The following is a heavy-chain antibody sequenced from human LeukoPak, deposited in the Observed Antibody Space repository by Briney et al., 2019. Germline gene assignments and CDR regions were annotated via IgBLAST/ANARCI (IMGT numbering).Heavy chain of an antibody. CDR1: GFTFSSYG. CDR2: IQYDGSNK. CDR3: AKDWGWELLDWYLDL. D-gene: IGHD1-26*01. V-gene: IGHV3-30*18. J-gene: IGHJ2*01. Sequence: AGSLRLSCAASGFTFSSYGMNWVRQAPGKGLEWVGDIQYDGSNKYYTDSVKGRFTISRDNSKNTLYLQMNSLRAEDTAVYYCAKDWGWELLDWYLDLWGRGTLVTVSS.